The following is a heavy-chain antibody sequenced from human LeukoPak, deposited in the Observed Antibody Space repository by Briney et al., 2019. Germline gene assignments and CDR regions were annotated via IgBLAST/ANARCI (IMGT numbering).Heavy chain of an antibody. CDR3: ATSRGSLPV. CDR1: GGSISSSNYY. V-gene: IGHV4-39*01. Sequence: SETLSLTCTVSGGSISSSNYYWGWIRQPPGKGLVWIGSIYYSGSTYYNPSLKSRVTISVDTSKNQFSLKLSSVTAADTAVYYCATSRGSLPVWGQGTLVTVSS. J-gene: IGHJ4*02. CDR2: IYYSGST. D-gene: IGHD2-15*01.